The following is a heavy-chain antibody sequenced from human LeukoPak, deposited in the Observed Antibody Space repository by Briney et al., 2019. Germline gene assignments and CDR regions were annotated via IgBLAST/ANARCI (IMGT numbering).Heavy chain of an antibody. Sequence: ASVKVSCKASGYTFTDSYMHWVRQAPGHGLEWMGWINPDSGGTSYAQKFQDRVTMTRDTSVSTAYMELSSLRSDDTAVYYCARAAAAAMANYFDYWGQGALVTVAS. CDR1: GYTFTDSY. CDR2: INPDSGGT. D-gene: IGHD2-2*01. J-gene: IGHJ4*02. V-gene: IGHV1-2*02. CDR3: ARAAAAAMANYFDY.